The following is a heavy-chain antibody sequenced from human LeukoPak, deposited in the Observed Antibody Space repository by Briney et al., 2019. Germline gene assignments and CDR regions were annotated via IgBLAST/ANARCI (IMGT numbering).Heavy chain of an antibody. CDR2: IYYIGST. Sequence: SETLTLTCTLSGXSISSYYWRWLRHPPGKGRKCFAHIYYIGSTNYRPSLKSQVTISVKQSKNHIALKMTSVTAADTAVYYCARLEIFGTGTSCYPRWFDPWGQGTLVTVSS. CDR1: GXSISSYY. CDR3: ARLEIFGTGTSCYPRWFDP. V-gene: IGHV4-59*01. J-gene: IGHJ5*02. D-gene: IGHD2-2*01.